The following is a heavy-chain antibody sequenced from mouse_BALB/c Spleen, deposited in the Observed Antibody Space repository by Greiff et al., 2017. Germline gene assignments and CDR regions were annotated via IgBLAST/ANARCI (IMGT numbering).Heavy chain of an antibody. Sequence: VQLQQSGAELVRSGASVKLSCTASGFNIKDYYMHWVKQRPEQGLEWIGWIDPENGDTEYAPKFQGKATMTADTSSNTAYLQLSSLTSEDTAVYDCNAWGLRRGFAYWGQGTLVTVSA. V-gene: IGHV14-4*02. CDR1: GFNIKDYY. CDR2: IDPENGDT. D-gene: IGHD2-4*01. CDR3: NAWGLRRGFAY. J-gene: IGHJ3*01.